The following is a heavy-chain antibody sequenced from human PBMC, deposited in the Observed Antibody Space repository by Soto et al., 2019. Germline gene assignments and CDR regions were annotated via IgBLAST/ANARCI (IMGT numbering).Heavy chain of an antibody. J-gene: IGHJ5*02. CDR3: AKEKISTSCCNWFDP. V-gene: IGHV3-53*01. D-gene: IGHD2-2*01. CDR2: FYSGGST. Sequence: GGSLRLSCAASGFTVSSSYMSWVRQAPGKGLEWVSIFYSGGSTYYADSVKGRFTISRDNSKNTLYLQMNSLRAEDTAVYYCAKEKISTSCCNWFDPWGQGTLVTVSS. CDR1: GFTVSSSY.